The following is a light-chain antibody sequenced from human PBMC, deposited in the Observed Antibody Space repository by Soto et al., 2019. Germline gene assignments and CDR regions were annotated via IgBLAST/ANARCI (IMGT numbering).Light chain of an antibody. V-gene: IGKV2-30*01. CDR3: MQGMHWYT. J-gene: IGKJ2*01. Sequence: EAVLTQSPLSLPVTLGQPASISCRSSHSLVYYNGNTYLTWFHQSPGQSPRRLIYEVSKRDSGVTDRFTGSVSGTGFALKINRVWAEDVGVYYSMQGMHWYTFGQGTKLEI. CDR1: HSLVYYNGNTY. CDR2: EVS.